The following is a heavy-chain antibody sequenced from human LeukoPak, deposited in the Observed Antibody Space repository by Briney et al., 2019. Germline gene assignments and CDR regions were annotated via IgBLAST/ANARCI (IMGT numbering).Heavy chain of an antibody. CDR1: GCSISSYY. V-gene: IGHV4-4*07. Sequence: SETLSLTCTVSGCSISSYYWGWIRQPAGKGLEWIGRIYTSGGTNYNPSLKSRVTISVDKSRKQFSLQLSSVTAADTAVYYCARDLGRYSYYYIDVWGKGTTVTVSS. D-gene: IGHD1-26*01. J-gene: IGHJ6*03. CDR2: IYTSGGT. CDR3: ARDLGRYSYYYIDV.